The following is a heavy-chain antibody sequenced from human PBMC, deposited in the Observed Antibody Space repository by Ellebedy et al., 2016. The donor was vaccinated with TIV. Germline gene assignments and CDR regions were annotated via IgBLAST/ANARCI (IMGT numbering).Heavy chain of an antibody. CDR3: AKARGSSVIDYNYFGMDV. D-gene: IGHD2-21*01. Sequence: GESLKISCAASGFAFNTYGMHWVRQAPGKGLEWVAAIVDTGDRTYYADSVKGRFTISRDNSGNTLYLQMNSLRAEDTAVYYCAKARGSSVIDYNYFGMDVWGQGTTVTVSS. CDR2: IVDTGDRT. CDR1: GFAFNTYG. J-gene: IGHJ6*02. V-gene: IGHV3-23*01.